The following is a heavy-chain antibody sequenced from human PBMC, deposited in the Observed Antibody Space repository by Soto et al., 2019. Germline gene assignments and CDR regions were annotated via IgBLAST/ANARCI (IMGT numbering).Heavy chain of an antibody. J-gene: IGHJ6*02. V-gene: IGHV3-33*01. CDR1: GFTFSSYG. CDR3: ARGFTVRGVMDV. CDR2: IWYDGSNK. Sequence: QVQLVESGGGVVQPGRSLRLSCAASGFTFSSYGMHWVRQAPGKGLEWVAVIWYDGSNKYYADSVKGRFTISRDNSKNTLYLQMNSLRAEDTAVYYCARGFTVRGVMDVWGQGTTVTVSS. D-gene: IGHD3-10*01.